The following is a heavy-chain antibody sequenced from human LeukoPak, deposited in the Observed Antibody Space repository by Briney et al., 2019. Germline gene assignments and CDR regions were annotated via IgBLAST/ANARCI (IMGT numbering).Heavy chain of an antibody. CDR3: ARALNWGSSVSYWYFDL. J-gene: IGHJ2*01. CDR1: GGSISSGGYY. CDR2: IYYSGST. V-gene: IGHV4-31*03. Sequence: SETLSLTCTVSGGSISSGGYYWSWIRQHPGKGLEWIGYIYYSGSTYYNPSHKSRVTISVDTSKNQFSLKLSSVTAADTAVYYCARALNWGSSVSYWYFDLWGRGTLVTVSS. D-gene: IGHD7-27*01.